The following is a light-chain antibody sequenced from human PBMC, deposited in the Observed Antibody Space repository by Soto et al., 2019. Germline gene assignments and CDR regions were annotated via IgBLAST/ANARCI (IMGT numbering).Light chain of an antibody. J-gene: IGKJ5*01. CDR1: QSVGSY. CDR2: DAS. V-gene: IGKV3-11*01. Sequence: ENVLTESPATLSLTPSERATLSLMASQSVGSYLGWYQQKPGQAPRLLIYDASNRATGIPARFSGSGSGTDFTLTISSLEPEDFALYYCQQRSNWPITFGQGTRLEI. CDR3: QQRSNWPIT.